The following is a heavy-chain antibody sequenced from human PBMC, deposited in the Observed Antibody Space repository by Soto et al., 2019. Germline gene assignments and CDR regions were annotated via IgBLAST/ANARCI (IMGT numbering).Heavy chain of an antibody. Sequence: GSLSLSCAVSGFTLTTYSMNWVRQAPGKGLEWISFINKNGFTIYYADSVKGRFTISRDYAKNSLYLQMDSLRHEDTAVYYCARGAVTGTSLFDYWGLGTLGTVAS. V-gene: IGHV3-48*02. CDR1: GFTLTTYS. J-gene: IGHJ4*02. CDR2: INKNGFTI. D-gene: IGHD6-19*01. CDR3: ARGAVTGTSLFDY.